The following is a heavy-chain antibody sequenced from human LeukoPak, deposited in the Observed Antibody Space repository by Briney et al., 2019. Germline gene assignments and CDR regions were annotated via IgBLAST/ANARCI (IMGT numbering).Heavy chain of an antibody. CDR1: GFTFSSDA. V-gene: IGHV3-23*01. J-gene: IGHJ6*02. D-gene: IGHD3-10*01. Sequence: GGSLRLSCAASGFTFSSDAMSWVRQAPGKGLEWVSGISESGGYTYYADSVKGRFTIFRDNSKNTLYLQMNSLRAEDTAVYSCAKGFRPSYGSGSYYGVDVWGQGTTVTVSS. CDR3: AKGFRPSYGSGSYYGVDV. CDR2: ISESGGYT.